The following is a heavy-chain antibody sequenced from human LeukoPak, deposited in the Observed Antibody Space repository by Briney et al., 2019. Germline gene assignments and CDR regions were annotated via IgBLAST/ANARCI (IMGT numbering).Heavy chain of an antibody. Sequence: GGSLRLSCAASGFTFSSYSMNWVRQAPGKGLEWVSSISSSSSYIYYADSVKGRFTISRDNAKNSLYLQMNSLRAEDTALYYCAKDTSGYDSSGFDYWGQGTLVTVSS. CDR2: ISSSSSYI. CDR3: AKDTSGYDSSGFDY. J-gene: IGHJ4*02. CDR1: GFTFSSYS. V-gene: IGHV3-21*04. D-gene: IGHD5-12*01.